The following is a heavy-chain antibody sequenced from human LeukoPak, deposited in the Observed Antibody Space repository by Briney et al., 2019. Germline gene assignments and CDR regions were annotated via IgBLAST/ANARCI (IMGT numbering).Heavy chain of an antibody. CDR2: IYTSGST. CDR3: ARDLRPRTRINYDFWSGYYYMDV. CDR1: GGSISSYY. D-gene: IGHD3-3*01. J-gene: IGHJ6*03. Sequence: SETLSLTCTVSGGSISSYYWSWIRQPAGKGLEWIGRIYTSGSTNYNPSLKSRVTMSVDTSKNQFSLKLSSVTAADTAVYYCARDLRPRTRINYDFWSGYYYMDVWGKGTTVTVSS. V-gene: IGHV4-4*07.